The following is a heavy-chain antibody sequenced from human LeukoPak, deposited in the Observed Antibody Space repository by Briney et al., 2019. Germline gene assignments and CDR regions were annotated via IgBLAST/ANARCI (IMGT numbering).Heavy chain of an antibody. CDR1: GFTFSSYA. D-gene: IGHD6-19*01. Sequence: PGGSLRLSCAASGFTFSSYAMHWVRQAPGKGLEWVAVISYDGSNKYYADSVKGRFTISRDNSKNTLYLQMNSLRAEDTAVYYCAKTTVPGIAVALGSPYYFDYWGQGTLVTVSS. CDR2: ISYDGSNK. V-gene: IGHV3-30*04. J-gene: IGHJ4*02. CDR3: AKTTVPGIAVALGSPYYFDY.